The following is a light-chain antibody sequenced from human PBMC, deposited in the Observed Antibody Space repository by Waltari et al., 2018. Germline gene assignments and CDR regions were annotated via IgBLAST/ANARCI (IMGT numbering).Light chain of an antibody. CDR3: SSYAGSDNLRV. Sequence: QPALTQPPSASGSPGQSVPISCTGTTSAMGAYNFVSWYQKHPGKAPKLLIFEVSKRPSGVPDRFSGSKSGITASLTVSGLQAEDEADYYCSSYAGSDNLRVFGTGTTVTVL. V-gene: IGLV2-8*01. J-gene: IGLJ1*01. CDR2: EVS. CDR1: TSAMGAYNF.